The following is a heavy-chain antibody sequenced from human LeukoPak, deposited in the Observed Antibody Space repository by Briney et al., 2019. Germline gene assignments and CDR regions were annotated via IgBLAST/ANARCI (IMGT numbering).Heavy chain of an antibody. Sequence: ASVKVSCKASGYTFTTNYIHWVRQAPVQGLEWMGWINPDSGGTNYAQKFQGRVTMTRDTSISTVYMELSMLRSDDTAIYYCVREARAGNWFDPWGQGTLVIVSS. CDR2: INPDSGGT. CDR1: GYTFTTNY. CDR3: VREARAGNWFDP. J-gene: IGHJ5*02. V-gene: IGHV1-2*02.